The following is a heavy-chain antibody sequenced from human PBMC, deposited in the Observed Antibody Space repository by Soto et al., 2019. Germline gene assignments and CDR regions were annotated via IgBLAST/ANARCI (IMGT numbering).Heavy chain of an antibody. V-gene: IGHV1-3*01. J-gene: IGHJ4*02. D-gene: IGHD2-21*02. Sequence: GASVKVSCKASGYTFTGYYMHWVRQAPGQGLEWMGWINASNGNTKYSQKFQGRVTITRDTSASTAYMELSSLRSEDTAVYYCARSIVVVTALDYWGQGTLVTVSS. CDR3: ARSIVVVTALDY. CDR2: INASNGNT. CDR1: GYTFTGYY.